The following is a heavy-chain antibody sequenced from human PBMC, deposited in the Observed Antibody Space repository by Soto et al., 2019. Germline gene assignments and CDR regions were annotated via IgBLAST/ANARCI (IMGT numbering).Heavy chain of an antibody. V-gene: IGHV5-51*01. CDR3: ARQGGVGATYYSYGMDV. CDR2: IYPGDSDT. J-gene: IGHJ6*02. Sequence: PGESLKISCKGSGYSFSSYWIGWVRQMPGKGLEWMGIIYPGDSDTRYSPSFQGQVTISADKSISTAYLQWSSLKASDTAMYYCARQGGVGATYYSYGMDVWGQGTTVTVSS. D-gene: IGHD1-26*01. CDR1: GYSFSSYW.